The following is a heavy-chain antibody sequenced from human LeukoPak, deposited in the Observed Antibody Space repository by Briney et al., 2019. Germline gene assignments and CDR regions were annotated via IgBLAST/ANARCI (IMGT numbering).Heavy chain of an antibody. CDR2: IYVSGTT. Sequence: GGSPRLSCAASGFTVRDSYMSWVRQAPGKRLEWVSFIYVSGTTFYAASVKGRFTISRDNSKNTVYIQMNSLRAEDTAVYYCARENDYVWGSYRPLDYWGQGTLVTVSS. CDR3: ARENDYVWGSYRPLDY. J-gene: IGHJ4*02. CDR1: GFTVRDSY. D-gene: IGHD3-16*02. V-gene: IGHV3-53*01.